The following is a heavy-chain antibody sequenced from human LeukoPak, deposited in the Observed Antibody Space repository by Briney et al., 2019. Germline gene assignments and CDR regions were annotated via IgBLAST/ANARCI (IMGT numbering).Heavy chain of an antibody. CDR1: GGSISSYY. Sequence: SETLSLTCTVSGGSISSYYWSWIRQPPGKGLEWIGSIFHSGSTSYNPSLKSRVTMAGDTSKNHFTLKLTSVTAADTAVYYCARHGRRYGRRSPWSAWGQGTLVSVS. V-gene: IGHV4-59*04. J-gene: IGHJ4*02. CDR3: ARHGRRYGRRSPWSA. D-gene: IGHD3-9*01. CDR2: IFHSGST.